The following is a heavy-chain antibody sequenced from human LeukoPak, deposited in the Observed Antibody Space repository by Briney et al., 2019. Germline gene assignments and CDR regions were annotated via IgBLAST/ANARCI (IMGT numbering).Heavy chain of an antibody. CDR3: AKGHWYFDL. Sequence: GRSLRLSCAASGFTFSAYGMHWVRQTPGKGLDWVALISYDGRDKYYAGSVKGRFIISRDNSKNMLYLQMNSLRAEDTAVYYCAKGHWYFDLWGRGTLVTVSS. V-gene: IGHV3-30*18. CDR1: GFTFSAYG. CDR2: ISYDGRDK. J-gene: IGHJ2*01.